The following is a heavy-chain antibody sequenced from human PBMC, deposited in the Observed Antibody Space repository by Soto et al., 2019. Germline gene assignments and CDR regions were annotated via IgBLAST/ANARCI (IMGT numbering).Heavy chain of an antibody. Sequence: GGSLRLSCAASGFTFSSYEMNWVRQVPGKGLEWVSYISSSGTTIYYADSVKGRFTISRDNAKNSMYLQMNSLRAEDTAVYYSAVTTFHYWGQGTLVTASS. J-gene: IGHJ4*02. CDR3: AVTTFHY. V-gene: IGHV3-48*03. D-gene: IGHD4-4*01. CDR1: GFTFSSYE. CDR2: ISSSGTTI.